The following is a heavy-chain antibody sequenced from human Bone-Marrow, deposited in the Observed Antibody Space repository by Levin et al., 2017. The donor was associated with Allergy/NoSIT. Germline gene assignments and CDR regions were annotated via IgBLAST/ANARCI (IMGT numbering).Heavy chain of an antibody. D-gene: IGHD2-15*01. J-gene: IGHJ5*02. V-gene: IGHV3-30*18. CDR1: GFTFSSYG. CDR2: ISYDGSNK. CDR3: AKDPMRVRPVVGWFDP. Sequence: PGGSLRLSCAASGFTFSSYGMHWVRQAPGKGLEWVAVISYDGSNKYYADSVKGRFTISRDNSKNTLYLQMNSLRAEDTAVYYCAKDPMRVRPVVGWFDPWGQGTLVTVSS.